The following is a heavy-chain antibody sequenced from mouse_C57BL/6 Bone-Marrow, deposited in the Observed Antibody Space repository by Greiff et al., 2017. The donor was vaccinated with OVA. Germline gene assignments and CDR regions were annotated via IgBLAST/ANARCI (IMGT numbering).Heavy chain of an antibody. Sequence: VQLQQSGAELVRPGASVTLSCKASGYTFTDYEMHWVKQTPVHGLEWIGAIDPETGGTAYNQKFKGKAILTADKSSSTAYMELRSLTSEDSAVYYGTGVLFYYAMDYWGQGTSVTVSS. V-gene: IGHV1-15*01. CDR2: IDPETGGT. CDR3: TGVLFYYAMDY. J-gene: IGHJ4*01. CDR1: GYTFTDYE.